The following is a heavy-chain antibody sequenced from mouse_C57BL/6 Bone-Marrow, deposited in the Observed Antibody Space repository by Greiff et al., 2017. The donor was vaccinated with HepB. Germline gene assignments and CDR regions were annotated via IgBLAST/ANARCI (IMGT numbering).Heavy chain of an antibody. CDR1: GFTFSDYG. CDR2: ISSGSSTI. Sequence: EVQLVESGGGLVKPGGSLKLSCAASGFTFSDYGMHWVRQAPEKGLEWVAYISSGSSTIYYADTVTGRFTISRDNAKNTLFLQMTSLRSEDTAMYYCARTHYGSSLDYWGQGTTLTVSS. J-gene: IGHJ2*01. CDR3: ARTHYGSSLDY. D-gene: IGHD1-1*01. V-gene: IGHV5-17*01.